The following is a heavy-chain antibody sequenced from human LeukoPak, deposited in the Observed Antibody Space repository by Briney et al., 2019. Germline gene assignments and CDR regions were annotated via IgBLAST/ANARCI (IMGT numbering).Heavy chain of an antibody. CDR2: ISGSGGST. Sequence: GESLRLSCAASGFTFSSYSMTWVRQAPGKGLEWVSAISGSGGSTYYADSVKGRFTISRDNSKNTLYLQMNSLRAEDTAVYYCAKDGRGSYLDYYYYYYMDVWGKGTTVTVSS. J-gene: IGHJ6*03. CDR3: AKDGRGSYLDYYYYYYMDV. CDR1: GFTFSSYS. D-gene: IGHD1-26*01. V-gene: IGHV3-23*01.